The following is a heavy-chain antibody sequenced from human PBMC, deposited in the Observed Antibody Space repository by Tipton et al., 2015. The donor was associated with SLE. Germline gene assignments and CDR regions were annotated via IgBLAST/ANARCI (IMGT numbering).Heavy chain of an antibody. CDR2: INHSGRT. CDR1: GGSISSHY. V-gene: IGHV4-34*01. CDR3: ARVAGWIEDAFDI. Sequence: TLSLTCTVSGGSISSHYWSWIRQPPGKGLEWIGEINHSGRTNYNPSLKSRVNISVDTSKNQFSLKLSSVTAADTAVYYCARVAGWIEDAFDIWGQGTMVTVSS. D-gene: IGHD2-2*03. J-gene: IGHJ3*02.